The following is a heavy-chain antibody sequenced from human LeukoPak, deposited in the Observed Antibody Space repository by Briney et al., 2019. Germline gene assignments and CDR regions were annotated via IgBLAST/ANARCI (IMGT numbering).Heavy chain of an antibody. D-gene: IGHD3-10*01. Sequence: PGGSLRLSCAASGFTFSRYWMSWVRQAPGKGLEWVAIIKQDESEKYYVDSVKGRFTISRDNAKNSLYLQMNSLRAEDTAVYYCARDRGGLLWFGELTGGGGGMDVWGKGTTVTVSS. CDR1: GFTFSRYW. CDR3: ARDRGGLLWFGELTGGGGGMDV. V-gene: IGHV3-7*01. CDR2: IKQDESEK. J-gene: IGHJ6*03.